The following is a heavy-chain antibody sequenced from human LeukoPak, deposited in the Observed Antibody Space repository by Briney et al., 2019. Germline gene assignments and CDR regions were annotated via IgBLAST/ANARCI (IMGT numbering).Heavy chain of an antibody. Sequence: GGSLKLSCAASGFSFSGSAMHWVRQASGKGLEWIGRIKSKPDSYATAYAASVKGRFTISRDDSKNTAFLQMNSLKTEDTAVYYCTRLPYCSGGSCQYYFDYWGQGTLLTVSS. CDR1: GFSFSGSA. J-gene: IGHJ4*02. CDR2: IKSKPDSYAT. D-gene: IGHD2-15*01. CDR3: TRLPYCSGGSCQYYFDY. V-gene: IGHV3-73*01.